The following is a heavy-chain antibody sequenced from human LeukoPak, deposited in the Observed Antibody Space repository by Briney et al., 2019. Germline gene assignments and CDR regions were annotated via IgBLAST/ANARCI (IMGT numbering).Heavy chain of an antibody. CDR1: GYTFTGYY. V-gene: IGHV1-2*02. Sequence: ASVNVSCKASGYTFTGYYMHWMRQAPGQGLEWMGWINPNSGGTNYAQKFQGRVTMTRDTSISTAYMELSRLTSDDTAVYYCARVYSYAHNYYYYMDVWGKGTTVTISS. CDR2: INPNSGGT. J-gene: IGHJ6*03. CDR3: ARVYSYAHNYYYYMDV. D-gene: IGHD5-18*01.